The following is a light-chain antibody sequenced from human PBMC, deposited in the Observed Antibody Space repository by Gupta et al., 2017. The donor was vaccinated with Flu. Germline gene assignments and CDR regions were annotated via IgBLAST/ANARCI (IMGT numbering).Light chain of an antibody. V-gene: IGLV1-44*01. CDR1: SSIVSAT. CDR2: ANN. CDR3: ATWIDALSGSV. Sequence: SSIVSATVDWYQQVPGMAPKLLIFANNQRPAGVPGRFFVSKSGTSASLAISGLQPDDEADYYCATWIDALSGSVFGGGTKLAVL. J-gene: IGLJ2*01.